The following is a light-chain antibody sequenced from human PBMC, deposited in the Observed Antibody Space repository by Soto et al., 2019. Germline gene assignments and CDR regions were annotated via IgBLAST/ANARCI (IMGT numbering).Light chain of an antibody. CDR1: QSISSW. Sequence: DIQMTQSPSTLSASVGDRVTITSRASQSISSWLAWYQQKPGKAPKLLIYKASSLESGVPSRFSGSGSGTEFTLTISSLQPDDFATYYCQQYNSYQWTFGQGTKVDIK. CDR2: KAS. CDR3: QQYNSYQWT. J-gene: IGKJ1*01. V-gene: IGKV1-5*03.